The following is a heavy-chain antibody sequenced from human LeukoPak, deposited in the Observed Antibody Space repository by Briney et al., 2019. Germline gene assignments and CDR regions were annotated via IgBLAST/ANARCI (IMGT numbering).Heavy chain of an antibody. CDR2: INPSGGST. D-gene: IGHD6-19*01. Sequence: GASVKVSCKASGYTFTSSYMHWVRQAPGQGLEWMGIINPSGGSTSYAQKFQGRVTTTRDTSTSTVYMELSSLRSEDTAVYYCARELGSAVAEKDYWGQGTLVTVSS. J-gene: IGHJ4*02. V-gene: IGHV1-46*01. CDR3: ARELGSAVAEKDY. CDR1: GYTFTSSY.